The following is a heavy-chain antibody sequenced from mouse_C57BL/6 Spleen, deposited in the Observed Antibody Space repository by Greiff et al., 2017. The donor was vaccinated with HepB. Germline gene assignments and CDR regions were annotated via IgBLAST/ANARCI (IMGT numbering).Heavy chain of an antibody. D-gene: IGHD1-2*01. J-gene: IGHJ1*03. CDR1: GYPFTSYD. CDR3: AISSSHYYGRYFDV. CDR2: IYPRDGST. V-gene: IGHV1-85*01. Sequence: VKLQESGPELVKPGASVKLSCKASGYPFTSYDITWVKQRPGQGLEWIGWIYPRDGSTKYNEQFKGQATLTVDTSSSTAYMEIHSLTSEDSAVYFCAISSSHYYGRYFDVWGTGTTVTVSS.